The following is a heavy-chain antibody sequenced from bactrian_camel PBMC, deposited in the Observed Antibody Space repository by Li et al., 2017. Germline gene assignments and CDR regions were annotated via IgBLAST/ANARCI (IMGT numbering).Heavy chain of an antibody. CDR3: AANQGRYRCGHWLPGPWPPGEADFDY. Sequence: VQLVESGGGSVPAGGSLRLSCAASGFMFSTYCVAWFRQAAGKQREWLSAISNDGSTVDAESVKGRFTVSKDNNNNTVYLRMNSLKPEDTAMYYCAANQGRYRCGHWLPGPWPPGEADFDYWAQGTQVTVS. D-gene: IGHD1*01. CDR2: ISNDGST. CDR1: GFMFSTYC. V-gene: IGHV3S53*01. J-gene: IGHJ6*01.